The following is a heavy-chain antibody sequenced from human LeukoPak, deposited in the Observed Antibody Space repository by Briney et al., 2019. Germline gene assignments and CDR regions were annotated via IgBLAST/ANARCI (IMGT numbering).Heavy chain of an antibody. V-gene: IGHV3-23*01. CDR2: ISGSGDNT. J-gene: IGHJ4*02. Sequence: PGGSLRLSCAASGFTFSNYAMSWVRQAPGKGLEWVSAISGSGDNTYYADSVKGRFTVSRDNSKNTLYLQMNSLRAEDTAVYYCATYCSGGSCYWAFDYWGQGTLVTVSS. D-gene: IGHD2-15*01. CDR1: GFTFSNYA. CDR3: ATYCSGGSCYWAFDY.